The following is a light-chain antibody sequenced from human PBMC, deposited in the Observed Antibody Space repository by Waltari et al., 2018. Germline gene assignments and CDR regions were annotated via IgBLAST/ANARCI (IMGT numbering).Light chain of an antibody. CDR2: VNSDGSH. J-gene: IGLJ3*02. V-gene: IGLV4-69*01. CDR3: QTGGHGTWV. CDR1: SGYSSNV. Sequence: TLSSGYSSNVITWLQQKPGKGPRYLMKVNSDGSHRKGDDIHARFPASNSGTEYYVTIPSLQSEDVADYYCQTGGHGTWVFGGGTKLTVL.